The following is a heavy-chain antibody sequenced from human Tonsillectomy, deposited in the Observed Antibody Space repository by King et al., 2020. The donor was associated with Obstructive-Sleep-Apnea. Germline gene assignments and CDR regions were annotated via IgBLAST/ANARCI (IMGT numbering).Heavy chain of an antibody. Sequence: VQLVESGGGLVKPGGSLRLSCAASGLTFSNAWMSWVRQAPAKGLEWVGRIKRKTDDGPTDYAAPVKGRFTISRDDSKNTLFLQMNALKTEDTAVYYCTTDPGDYADYWGQGTLVTVSS. V-gene: IGHV3-15*01. J-gene: IGHJ4*02. CDR3: TTDPGDYADY. D-gene: IGHD4-17*01. CDR1: GLTFSNAW. CDR2: IKRKTDDGPT.